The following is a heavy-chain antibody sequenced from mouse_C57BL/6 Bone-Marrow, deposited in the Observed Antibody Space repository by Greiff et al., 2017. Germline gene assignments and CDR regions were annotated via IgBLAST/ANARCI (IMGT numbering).Heavy chain of an antibody. CDR1: GYTFTSYG. CDR3: ASGFAY. V-gene: IGHV1-81*01. Sequence: VPLQQSGAELARPGASVKLSCKASGYTFTSYGISWVKQRTGQGLEWIGEIYPRSGNTYYNEKFKGKATLTADKSSSTAYMELRSLTSEDSAVYFCASGFAYWGQGTLVTVSA. CDR2: IYPRSGNT. J-gene: IGHJ3*01.